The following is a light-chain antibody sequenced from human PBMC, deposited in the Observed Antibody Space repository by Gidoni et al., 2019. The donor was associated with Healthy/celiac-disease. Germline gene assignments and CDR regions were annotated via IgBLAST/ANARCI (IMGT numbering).Light chain of an antibody. CDR1: QSVSSY. V-gene: IGKV3-11*01. CDR2: DAS. CDR3: QQRSNWPMCS. Sequence: IVLTQSPATLSLSPGERATLSCRASQSVSSYLAWYQQKPGQAPRLLIYDASNRATGIPARFSGSGSGTDFTLTISSLEPEDFAVYYCQQRSNWPMCSFGQXTKLEIK. J-gene: IGKJ2*04.